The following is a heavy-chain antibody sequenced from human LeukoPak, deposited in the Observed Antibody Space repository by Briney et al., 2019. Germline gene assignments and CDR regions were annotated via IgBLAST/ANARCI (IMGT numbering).Heavy chain of an antibody. V-gene: IGHV3-30*18. CDR3: AKGSWVRAYGGNSPYFYFDY. D-gene: IGHD4-23*01. Sequence: GGSLRLSCAASGFTFSSYGMPWVRQAPGKGLEWVAVISYDGSNKYYADSVKGRFTISRDNSKNTLYLQMNSLRAEDTAVYYCAKGSWVRAYGGNSPYFYFDYWGQGTLVTVSS. CDR1: GFTFSSYG. J-gene: IGHJ4*02. CDR2: ISYDGSNK.